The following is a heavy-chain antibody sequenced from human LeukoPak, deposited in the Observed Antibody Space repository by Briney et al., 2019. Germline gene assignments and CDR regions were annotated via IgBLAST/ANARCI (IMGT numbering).Heavy chain of an antibody. J-gene: IGHJ4*02. CDR1: GGSISSSSYY. CDR3: ARDFDWLLFGFDY. V-gene: IGHV4-39*02. CDR2: IYYSGST. D-gene: IGHD3-9*01. Sequence: PSETLSLTCTVSGGSISSSSYYWGWIRQPPGKGLEWIGSIYYSGSTYYNPSLKSRVTISVDTSKNQFPLKLSSVTAADTAVYYCARDFDWLLFGFDYWGQGTLVTVSS.